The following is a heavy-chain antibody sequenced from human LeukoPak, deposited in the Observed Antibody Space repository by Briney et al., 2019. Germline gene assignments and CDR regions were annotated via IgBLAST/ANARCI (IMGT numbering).Heavy chain of an antibody. J-gene: IGHJ4*02. CDR3: ARHLYDKTGRPLDS. Sequence: SETLSLTCSVSGDSINSGLSYWASIRQPPGKGLEWTGTIYYSGSTGSTYYNPSLKSRVTISVDTSKNQFSLNLSSLTAADTAIYYCARHLYDKTGRPLDSWGQGTLVTVSS. D-gene: IGHD3-9*01. CDR1: GDSINSGLSY. CDR2: IYYSGSTGST. V-gene: IGHV4-39*01.